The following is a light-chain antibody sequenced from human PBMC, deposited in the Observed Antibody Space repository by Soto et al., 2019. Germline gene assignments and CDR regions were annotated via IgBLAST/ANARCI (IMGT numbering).Light chain of an antibody. CDR3: QQYNNWPPWT. Sequence: EIVMTQSPATLSVSPGERATLSCRASQSVSSNLAWYQQKPGQAPRLLIYGASTRATGIPARFSGSGSGTEFTPTISSLQSEDFAVYYCQQYNNWPPWTFGQGTKVVIK. CDR1: QSVSSN. CDR2: GAS. J-gene: IGKJ1*01. V-gene: IGKV3-15*01.